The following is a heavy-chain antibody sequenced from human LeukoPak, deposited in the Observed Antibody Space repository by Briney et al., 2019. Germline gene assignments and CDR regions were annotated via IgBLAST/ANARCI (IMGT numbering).Heavy chain of an antibody. J-gene: IGHJ6*02. CDR1: GYTLTELS. CDR3: ATGCAEGYCSSYQGYGMDV. V-gene: IGHV1-24*01. Sequence: ASVKVSCKVSGYTLTELSMHWVRQAPGKGLEWMGGFDPEDGETIYAQKFQGRVTMTEDTSTDTAYMELSSLRSEDTAVYYRATGCAEGYCSSYQGYGMDVWGQGTTVTVSS. CDR2: FDPEDGET. D-gene: IGHD2-2*01.